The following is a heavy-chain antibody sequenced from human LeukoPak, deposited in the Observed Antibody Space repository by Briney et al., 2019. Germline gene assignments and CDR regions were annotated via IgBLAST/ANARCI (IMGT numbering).Heavy chain of an antibody. Sequence: GGSLRLSCAASGFTFSGSAIHWVRQACGKGLEWVARIKTKAESYATAYVASVKGRFTISRDDSKNTAYLQMDSLKTEDTAMYYCTRLSGGNSDSYYYGLDVWGQGTTVTVSS. CDR2: IKTKAESYAT. CDR1: GFTFSGSA. D-gene: IGHD4-23*01. V-gene: IGHV3-73*01. J-gene: IGHJ6*02. CDR3: TRLSGGNSDSYYYGLDV.